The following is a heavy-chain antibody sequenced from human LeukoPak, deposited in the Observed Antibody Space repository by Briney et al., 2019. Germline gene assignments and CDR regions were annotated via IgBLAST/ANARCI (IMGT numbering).Heavy chain of an antibody. V-gene: IGHV1-69*01. CDR2: IIPIFGTA. D-gene: IGHD1-1*01. Sequence: AVKDSCKHSRDTFRSYVISCGRQTPEQRLEWMGQIIPIFGTANYAQKFQGRVTITADESTSTVYMELRSLRSEDTAVYYCARVPYNWNEEYYYYGMDVWGKGTTVTVSS. CDR1: RDTFRSYV. CDR3: ARVPYNWNEEYYYYGMDV. J-gene: IGHJ6*04.